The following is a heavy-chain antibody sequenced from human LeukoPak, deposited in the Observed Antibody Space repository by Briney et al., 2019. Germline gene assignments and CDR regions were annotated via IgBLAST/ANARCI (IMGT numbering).Heavy chain of an antibody. D-gene: IGHD3-10*01. V-gene: IGHV4-34*01. CDR1: GGSFSGYY. J-gene: IGHJ4*02. CDR2: INHSGST. Sequence: SETLSLTCAVYGGSFSGYYWSWIRQPPGKGLEWIGEINHSGSTNYNPSLKSRVTMSVDTSKNQFSLKLSSVTAADTAVYYCARVWHGSGSYYPKPPDYWGQGTLVTVSS. CDR3: ARVWHGSGSYYPKPPDY.